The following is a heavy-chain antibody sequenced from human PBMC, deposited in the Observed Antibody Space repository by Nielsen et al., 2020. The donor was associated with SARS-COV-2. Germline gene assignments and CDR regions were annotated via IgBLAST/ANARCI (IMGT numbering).Heavy chain of an antibody. CDR3: ARVVRKITFGGVIAHFDY. V-gene: IGHV1-18*01. CDR1: GYTFSSYG. J-gene: IGHJ4*02. CDR2: INAYNGNT. Sequence: ASVKVSCKASGYTFSSYGITWVRQDPGQGLERMGWINAYNGNTNYAERFQGRVTMTTDTSTSTAYMELRSLRSDDTAVYYCARVVRKITFGGVIAHFDYWGQGTLVTVSS. D-gene: IGHD3-16*02.